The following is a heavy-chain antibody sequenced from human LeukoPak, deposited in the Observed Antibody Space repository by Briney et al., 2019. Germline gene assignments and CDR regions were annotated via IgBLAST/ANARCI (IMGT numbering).Heavy chain of an antibody. Sequence: SETLSLTCTVSGGSISSGDYYWSWIRQPPGKGLEWIGYIYYSGSAYYNPSLKSRVTISVDTSKSQFSLKLSSVTAADTAVYYCARDAVYSSGWSNWFDPWGQGTLVTVSS. J-gene: IGHJ5*02. CDR2: IYYSGSA. CDR1: GGSISSGDYY. D-gene: IGHD6-19*01. V-gene: IGHV4-30-4*01. CDR3: ARDAVYSSGWSNWFDP.